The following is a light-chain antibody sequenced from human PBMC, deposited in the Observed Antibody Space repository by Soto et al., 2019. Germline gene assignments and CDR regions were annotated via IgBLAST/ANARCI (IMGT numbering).Light chain of an antibody. V-gene: IGKV1-39*01. CDR3: QQSHVANT. Sequence: DIQMTQSPSSLSASVGDRVTITCRASQSVSNHLNWYQQKVGEAPKVLIYGASSLPAGVPSRFSGSGSGTDFTLTISSLQPDDFATYYCQQSHVANTFGQGTKLEI. CDR2: GAS. J-gene: IGKJ2*01. CDR1: QSVSNH.